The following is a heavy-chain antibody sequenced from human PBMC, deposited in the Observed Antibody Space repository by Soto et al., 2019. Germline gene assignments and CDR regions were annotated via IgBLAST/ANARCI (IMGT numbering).Heavy chain of an antibody. Sequence: EVQLVESGGGLVKPGGSLRLSCAASGFTFSSYSMNWVRQAPGKGLEWVSSISSSSSYIYYADSVKGRFTISRDNAKNSLYLPLNSLRDEDTAVYYCARDQWLVRSAFDIWGQGTMVTVSS. V-gene: IGHV3-21*01. D-gene: IGHD6-19*01. CDR1: GFTFSSYS. CDR3: ARDQWLVRSAFDI. J-gene: IGHJ3*02. CDR2: ISSSSSYI.